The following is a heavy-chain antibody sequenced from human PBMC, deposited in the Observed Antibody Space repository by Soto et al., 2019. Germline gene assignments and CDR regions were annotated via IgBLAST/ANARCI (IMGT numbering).Heavy chain of an antibody. Sequence: EVQLSESGGGLVQPGGSLRVSCAASGFTFSTYAMSWVRQAPGKGLEWVSAIGGSAESAYYGDSVKGRFTISRDNSKNTVYLQMNGLRAEDTAVYYCAVHCSTSSCSYWCQGTLVTVSS. CDR2: IGGSAESA. CDR1: GFTFSTYA. J-gene: IGHJ4*02. D-gene: IGHD2-2*01. V-gene: IGHV3-23*01. CDR3: AVHCSTSSCSY.